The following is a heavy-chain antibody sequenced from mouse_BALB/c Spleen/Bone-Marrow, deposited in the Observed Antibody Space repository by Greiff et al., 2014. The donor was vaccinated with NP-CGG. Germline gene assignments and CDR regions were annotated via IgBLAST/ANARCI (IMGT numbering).Heavy chain of an antibody. Sequence: VQLQQSGAELVKPGASVKLSCTASGLNIKDTYMHWVKQRPEQGLEWIGRIDPANGNTKYDPKFQGKATITADTSSNTAYLQLSSLTSEDTAVYYCAGYVYGYYFDYWGQGTTLTVSS. CDR2: IDPANGNT. J-gene: IGHJ2*01. CDR3: AGYVYGYYFDY. CDR1: GLNIKDTY. D-gene: IGHD2-2*01. V-gene: IGHV14-3*02.